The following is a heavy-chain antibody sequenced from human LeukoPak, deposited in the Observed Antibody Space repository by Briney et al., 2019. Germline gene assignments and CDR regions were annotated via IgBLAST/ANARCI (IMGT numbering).Heavy chain of an antibody. CDR3: ARDPPTARRGKAVAGTERTFDI. CDR1: GFTFSSYS. D-gene: IGHD6-19*01. J-gene: IGHJ3*02. Sequence: GGSLRLSCAASGFTFSSYSMNWVRQAPGKGLEWVSSISSSSSYIYYADSVKGRFTISRDNAKNSLYLQMNSLRAEDTAVYYCARDPPTARRGKAVAGTERTFDIWGQGTMVTVSS. CDR2: ISSSSSYI. V-gene: IGHV3-21*01.